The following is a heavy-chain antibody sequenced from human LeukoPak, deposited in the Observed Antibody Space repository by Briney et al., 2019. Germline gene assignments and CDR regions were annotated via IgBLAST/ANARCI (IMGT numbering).Heavy chain of an antibody. Sequence: GTSVKVSCKASGFTFTSSAVQWVRQARGQRLEWIGWIVVGSGNTNYAQKFQERVTITRDMSTSTVYMELSSLRSEDTAVYYFAAEGRPTVVTFRKGAVDLWGQGTMVTVSS. CDR2: IVVGSGNT. V-gene: IGHV1-58*01. CDR1: GFTFTSSA. J-gene: IGHJ3*01. CDR3: AAEGRPTVVTFRKGAVDL. D-gene: IGHD4-23*01.